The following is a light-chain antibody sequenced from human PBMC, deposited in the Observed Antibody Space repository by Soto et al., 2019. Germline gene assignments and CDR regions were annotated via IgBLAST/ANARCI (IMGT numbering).Light chain of an antibody. Sequence: ETVMTQSPATLSVSPGERATLSCRASRSISSYLAWYQQKPGQPPRLLMYGASTRATGIPARFSGSGSGTEFTLTISSLQSEDYALYYCQQYNNWPPWTFGQGTKVDIK. CDR3: QQYNNWPPWT. V-gene: IGKV3-15*01. CDR2: GAS. J-gene: IGKJ1*01. CDR1: RSISSY.